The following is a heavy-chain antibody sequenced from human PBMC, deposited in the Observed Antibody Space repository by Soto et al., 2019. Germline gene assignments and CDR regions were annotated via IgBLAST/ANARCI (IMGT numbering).Heavy chain of an antibody. CDR3: AREENCSDGICYSEYFQR. D-gene: IGHD2-15*01. CDR2: VNPSGGST. V-gene: IGHV1-46*01. J-gene: IGHJ1*01. CDR1: GYIFTAYS. Sequence: ASVKVSCKASGYIFTAYSMHWVRQAPGQGLEWMGVVNPSGGSTNYAQKFQGRITMTRDTSTSTVYMDLSSLTSEDTAVYYCAREENCSDGICYSEYFQRWGQGTLDTVSS.